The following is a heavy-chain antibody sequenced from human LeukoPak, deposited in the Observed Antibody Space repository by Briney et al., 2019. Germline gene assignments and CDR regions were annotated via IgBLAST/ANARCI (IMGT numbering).Heavy chain of an antibody. CDR1: GFSFRSYD. D-gene: IGHD5-24*01. CDR2: IDTAGDT. Sequence: PGGSLRLSCAAPGFSFRSYDMHWVRQPTGKGLEWVSAIDTAGDTYYPDSVKDRFSTSRENAKNSLYLQMNNLRVGDTAVYYCVREAGGDGNIDPLDYWGQGALVTVSS. V-gene: IGHV3-13*01. J-gene: IGHJ4*02. CDR3: VREAGGDGNIDPLDY.